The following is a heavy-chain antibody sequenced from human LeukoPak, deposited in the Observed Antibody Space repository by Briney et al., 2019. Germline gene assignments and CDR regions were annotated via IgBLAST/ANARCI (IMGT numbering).Heavy chain of an antibody. Sequence: GSLRLSCAVSGFTFSSYAMSWVRQAPGKGLEWVSTISNSDGTTYYADSVKGRFTISRDDSENTLSLQMNSLRAEDTALYYCARAGRTGALGYWGQGTLVTVSS. CDR2: ISNSDGTT. J-gene: IGHJ4*02. CDR1: GFTFSSYA. D-gene: IGHD7-27*01. CDR3: ARAGRTGALGY. V-gene: IGHV3-23*01.